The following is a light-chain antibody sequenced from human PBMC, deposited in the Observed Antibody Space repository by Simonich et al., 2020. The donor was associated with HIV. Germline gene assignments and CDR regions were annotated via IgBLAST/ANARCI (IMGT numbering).Light chain of an antibody. CDR1: SGSVSTSYY. Sequence: QTVVTQETSSSVSPGGTVTLTCALSSGSVSTSYYPTWYHQTPGQPPRTLIYRTNTRSSGVPDRFSGSSLGNKAVLFITGAQADDEGDYYCVLYMGSGISVFGGGTKLTVL. V-gene: IGLV8-61*01. CDR3: VLYMGSGISV. CDR2: RTN. J-gene: IGLJ3*02.